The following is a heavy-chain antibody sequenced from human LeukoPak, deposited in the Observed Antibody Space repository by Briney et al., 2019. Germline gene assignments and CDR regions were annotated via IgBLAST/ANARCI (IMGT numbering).Heavy chain of an antibody. CDR3: ARDRGSGWYNYFDY. J-gene: IGHJ4*02. V-gene: IGHV1-69*13. CDR2: IIPIFGTA. CDR1: GGTFSSYA. Sequence: SVTVSCKASGGTFSSYAISWVRQAPGQGLEWMGGIIPIFGTANYAQKFQGRVTITADESTSTAYMELSSLRSEDTAVYYCARDRGSGWYNYFDYWGQGTLVTVSS. D-gene: IGHD6-19*01.